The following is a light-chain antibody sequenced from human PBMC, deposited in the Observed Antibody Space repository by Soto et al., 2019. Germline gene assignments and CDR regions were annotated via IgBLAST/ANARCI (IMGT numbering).Light chain of an antibody. CDR3: QHRSNWPPLA. Sequence: EIVLTQSPATLSLPPGERATLSCRASQSVGSYLAWYQQKPGQGPRLLIYDVSNRAAGIPARFSGSGSGTDFTLTISSLEPEDFAIYHCQHRSNWPPLAFGGGTKVQIK. J-gene: IGKJ4*01. CDR2: DVS. V-gene: IGKV3-11*01. CDR1: QSVGSY.